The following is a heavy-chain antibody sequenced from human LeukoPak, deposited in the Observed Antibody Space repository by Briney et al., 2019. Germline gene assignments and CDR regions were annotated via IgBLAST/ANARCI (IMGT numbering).Heavy chain of an antibody. CDR3: AKGVIPAAMPGIPDWFDP. CDR1: GFTFSSYV. V-gene: IGHV3-23*01. Sequence: PGGSLRLSCAASGFTFSSYVMNWVRQAPGKGLEWVSVISDSGVSTYYADSVKGRFTISRDNSKNTLYLQMNSLRAEDTAVYYCAKGVIPAAMPGIPDWFDPWGQGTLVTVSS. D-gene: IGHD2-2*01. CDR2: ISDSGVST. J-gene: IGHJ5*02.